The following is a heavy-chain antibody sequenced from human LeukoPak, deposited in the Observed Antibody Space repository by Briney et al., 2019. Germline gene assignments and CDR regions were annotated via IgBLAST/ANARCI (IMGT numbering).Heavy chain of an antibody. CDR1: GGSISRYY. Sequence: SETLSLTCTVSGGSISRYYWSWIRQPPGGGLEWVGYIYYSGSTNYNPSLESRVTISVDTSQHQFSPKLSSVTAADTAVYYCASTASEAFAFDIWGQGTMVTVSS. CDR3: ASTASEAFAFDI. CDR2: IYYSGST. J-gene: IGHJ3*02. V-gene: IGHV4-59*01.